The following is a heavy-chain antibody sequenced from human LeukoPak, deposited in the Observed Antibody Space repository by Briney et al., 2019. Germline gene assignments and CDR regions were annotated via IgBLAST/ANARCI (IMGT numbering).Heavy chain of an antibody. CDR3: AGAYCGGDCYPGRALDI. CDR2: VWHSGST. V-gene: IGHV4-4*02. D-gene: IGHD2-21*02. J-gene: IGHJ3*02. CDR1: GGSISSSYW. Sequence: SGTLSLTCAVSGGSISSSYWWSWVRQPPGKGLEWIGEVWHSGSTNYYPSLKSRVTISIEKSKNQFSLKLSSVTAADTAVYYCAGAYCGGDCYPGRALDIWGQGTMVTVSP.